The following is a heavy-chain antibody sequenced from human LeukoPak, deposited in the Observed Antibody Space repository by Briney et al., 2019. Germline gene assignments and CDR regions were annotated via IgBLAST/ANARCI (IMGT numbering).Heavy chain of an antibody. CDR3: AKWGDYDILTGYYVSDF. CDR1: GFIFRNYA. V-gene: IGHV3-23*01. D-gene: IGHD3-9*01. Sequence: QPGASLRLSCAASGFIFRNYAMSWVRQAPGKGLEWVSAITGSGGTTYYADSVKGRFTISRDNSKNTLYVEMNTLRAEDTAVYYCAKWGDYDILTGYYVSDFWGQGTLVTVSS. CDR2: ITGSGGTT. J-gene: IGHJ4*02.